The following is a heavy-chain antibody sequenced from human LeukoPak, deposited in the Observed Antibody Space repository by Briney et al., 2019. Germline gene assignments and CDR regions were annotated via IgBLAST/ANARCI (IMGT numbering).Heavy chain of an antibody. CDR2: INPNSGGT. J-gene: IGHJ5*02. V-gene: IGHV1-2*02. D-gene: IGHD6-13*01. Sequence: ASVKVSCKASGYTFTGYYMHWVRQAPAQGLEWVGWINPNSGGTNYAQKFQGRVTMTRDTSISTAYMELSRLRSDDTAVYYCARDKGIAGSNWFDPWGQGTLVTVSS. CDR1: GYTFTGYY. CDR3: ARDKGIAGSNWFDP.